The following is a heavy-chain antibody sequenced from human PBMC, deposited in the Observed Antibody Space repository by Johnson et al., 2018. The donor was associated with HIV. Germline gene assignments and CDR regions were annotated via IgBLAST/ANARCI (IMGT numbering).Heavy chain of an antibody. J-gene: IGHJ3*02. CDR2: ISWNSDDI. D-gene: IGHD3-10*01. CDR1: GFTFSSYA. Sequence: VESGGGLVKPGGSLRLSCAASGFTFSSYAMSWVRQAPGKGLEWVSGISWNSDDIDYADSVKGRFTISRDNAKNSLYLQMNSLRAEDTALYYCSKTALFQSIWDAFDIWGQGTMVTVSS. V-gene: IGHV3-9*01. CDR3: SKTALFQSIWDAFDI.